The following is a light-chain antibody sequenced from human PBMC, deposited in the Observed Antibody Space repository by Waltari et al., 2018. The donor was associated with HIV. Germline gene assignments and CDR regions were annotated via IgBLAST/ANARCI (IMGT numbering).Light chain of an antibody. CDR3: QQTNSAPWT. Sequence: DIPMTQSPSSLSDSVGDRITVSCRANQTISKFLNWYQHKPGKAPNLLISSASNLHGGVPSRFGGSGSGTDFALTISSLQPEDFAVYYCQQTNSAPWTFGQGTKIDIK. CDR2: SAS. CDR1: QTISKF. J-gene: IGKJ1*01. V-gene: IGKV1-39*01.